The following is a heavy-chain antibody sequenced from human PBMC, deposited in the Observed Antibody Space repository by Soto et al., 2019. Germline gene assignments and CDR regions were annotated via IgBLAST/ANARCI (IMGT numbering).Heavy chain of an antibody. CDR2: ITSSGDSI. V-gene: IGHV3-48*02. CDR1: GFRFSDHS. Sequence: EVQLLESGGGLIHPGGSLRLSCVASGFRFSDHSMNWVRQAPGKGLEWVSYITSSGDSIYYADSVKGRFTVSRDNAKNSLFLQINSLRDADTAVYYCARLPKGSRVTSWGQGTLVTVSS. CDR3: ARLPKGSRVTS. D-gene: IGHD4-17*01. J-gene: IGHJ4*02.